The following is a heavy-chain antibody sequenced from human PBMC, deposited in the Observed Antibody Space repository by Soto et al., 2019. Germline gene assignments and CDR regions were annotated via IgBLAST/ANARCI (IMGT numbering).Heavy chain of an antibody. CDR1: GGSISSYY. V-gene: IGHV4-59*01. J-gene: IGHJ4*02. CDR2: IYYSGST. D-gene: IGHD3-9*01. CDR3: ARLSILTGYPDYFYY. Sequence: QVQLQESGPGLVKPSETLSLTCTVSGGSISSYYWSWIRQPPGKGLEWIGYIYYSGSTNYNPSLKSRVTISVDTSKHQFSLKLSSVTAADTAVYYCARLSILTGYPDYFYYWGQGTLVTVSS.